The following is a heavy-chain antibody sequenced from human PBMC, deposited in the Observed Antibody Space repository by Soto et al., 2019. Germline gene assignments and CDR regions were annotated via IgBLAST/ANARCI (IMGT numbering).Heavy chain of an antibody. CDR2: IYYSGST. Sequence: PSETLSLTCTVSGGSISSGGYYWSWIRQHPGKGLEWIGYIYYSGSTCYNPSLKSRVTISVDTSKNQFSLKLSSVTAADTAVYYCARLSTPPNCSGGSCYDYWGQGTLVTVSS. D-gene: IGHD2-15*01. CDR1: GGSISSGGYY. J-gene: IGHJ4*02. V-gene: IGHV4-31*03. CDR3: ARLSTPPNCSGGSCYDY.